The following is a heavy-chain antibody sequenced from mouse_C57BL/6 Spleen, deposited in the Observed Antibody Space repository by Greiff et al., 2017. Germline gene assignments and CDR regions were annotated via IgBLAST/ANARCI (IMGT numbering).Heavy chain of an antibody. CDR3: ARDPYSNYDAMDY. Sequence: EVQGVESGGGLVKPGGSLKLSCAASGFTFSSYAMSWVRQTPEKRLEWVATISDGGSYTYYPDNVKGRFTISRDNAKNNLDLQMSHLKAEDTAMYYCARDPYSNYDAMDYWGQGNSVTGSS. V-gene: IGHV5-4*01. D-gene: IGHD2-5*01. CDR2: ISDGGSYT. J-gene: IGHJ4*01. CDR1: GFTFSSYA.